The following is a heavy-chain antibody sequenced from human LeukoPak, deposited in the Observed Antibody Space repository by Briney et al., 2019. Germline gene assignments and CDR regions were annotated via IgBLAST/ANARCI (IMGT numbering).Heavy chain of an antibody. J-gene: IGHJ6*03. V-gene: IGHV4-34*01. CDR1: VGSFSDHY. CDR3: VRLAALRGFYYYMDV. D-gene: IGHD6-25*01. CDR2: INHSGST. Sequence: SETLSLTCAVYVGSFSDHYWSRIRRPPEKGLEWIGEINHSGSTNYNPSLESRVTISVDTSKNLFSLKLSSLSAADTAVYYCVRLAALRGFYYYMDVWGKGTAVTVSS.